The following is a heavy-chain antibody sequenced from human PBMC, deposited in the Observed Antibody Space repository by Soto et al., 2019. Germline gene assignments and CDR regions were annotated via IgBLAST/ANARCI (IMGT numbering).Heavy chain of an antibody. V-gene: IGHV2-26*01. D-gene: IGHD3-10*01. CDR2: IFSNDEK. CDR1: GFSLSNARMG. J-gene: IGHJ4*02. Sequence: QVTLKESGPVLVKPTETLTLTCTVSGFSLSNARMGVSWIRQPPGKALEWLAHIFSNDEKSYSTSLKSRLTISKHTSKSQVVLTMTNMDPVDTATYYCARIRGFGELVPDYWGQGTLVTVSS. CDR3: ARIRGFGELVPDY.